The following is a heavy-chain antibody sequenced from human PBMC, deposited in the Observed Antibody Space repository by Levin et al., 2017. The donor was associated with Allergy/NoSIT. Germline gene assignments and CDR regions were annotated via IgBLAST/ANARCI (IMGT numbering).Heavy chain of an antibody. CDR3: ARVEYSGYDDDYYHYYGMDV. J-gene: IGHJ6*02. Sequence: GASVKVSCKASGGTFSSYAISWVRQAPGQGLEWMGRIIPILGIANYAQKFQGRVTITADKSTSTAYMELSSLRSEDTAVYYCARVEYSGYDDDYYHYYGMDVWGQGTTVTVSS. CDR2: IIPILGIA. CDR1: GGTFSSYA. V-gene: IGHV1-69*04. D-gene: IGHD5-12*01.